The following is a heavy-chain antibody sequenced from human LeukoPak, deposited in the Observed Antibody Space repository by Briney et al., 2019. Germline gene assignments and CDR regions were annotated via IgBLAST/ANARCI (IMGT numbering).Heavy chain of an antibody. CDR2: INHSGST. V-gene: IGHV4-34*01. Sequence: SETLSLTCAVYGGSFSGYYWSWIRQPPGKGLEWIGEINHSGSTNYNPSLKSRVTISVDTSKNQFSLKLSSVTAAGTAVYYCARGISSWYNYYYYYYMDVWGKGTTVTVSS. CDR1: GGSFSGYY. CDR3: ARGISSWYNYYYYYYMDV. J-gene: IGHJ6*03. D-gene: IGHD6-13*01.